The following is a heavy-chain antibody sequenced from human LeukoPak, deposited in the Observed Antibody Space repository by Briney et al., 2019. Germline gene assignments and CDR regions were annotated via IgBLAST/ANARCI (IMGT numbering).Heavy chain of an antibody. CDR1: GFTFSSYG. V-gene: IGHV3-30*18. J-gene: IGHJ4*02. D-gene: IGHD5-24*01. CDR2: ISYDGSNK. Sequence: PGGSLRLSCAASGFTFSSYGMHWVRQAPGKGLEWVAVISYDGSNKYYADSVKGRFTISRDNSKNTLYLQMNSLRAGDTAVYYCAKDPGDGYNLSYFDYWGQGTLVTVSS. CDR3: AKDPGDGYNLSYFDY.